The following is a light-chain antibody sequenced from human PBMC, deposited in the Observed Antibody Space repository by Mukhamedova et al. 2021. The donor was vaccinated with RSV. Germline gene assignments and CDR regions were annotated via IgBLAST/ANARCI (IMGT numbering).Light chain of an antibody. CDR2: QNS. CDR3: QAWDSSVSYV. J-gene: IGLJ1*01. Sequence: QKPGQSPVLVIYQNSKRPSGFPERFSGSNSGNTATLTISGTQAMDEADYYCQAWDSSVSYVFGTGTK. V-gene: IGLV3-1*01.